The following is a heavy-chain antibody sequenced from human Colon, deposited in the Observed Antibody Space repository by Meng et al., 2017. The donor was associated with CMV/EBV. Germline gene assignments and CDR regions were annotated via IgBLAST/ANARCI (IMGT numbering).Heavy chain of an antibody. V-gene: IGHV3-21*01. CDR2: ISSSSSYI. CDR1: GFSFSAYS. Sequence: GESLKISCAASGFSFSAYSMNWVRQAPGKGLEWVSSISSSSSYIYYADSVKGRFTISRDNSKNTLYLQMNSLRAEDTAVYYCARPTVIRDGYNSLDYWGQGTLVTVSS. D-gene: IGHD5-24*01. J-gene: IGHJ4*02. CDR3: ARPTVIRDGYNSLDY.